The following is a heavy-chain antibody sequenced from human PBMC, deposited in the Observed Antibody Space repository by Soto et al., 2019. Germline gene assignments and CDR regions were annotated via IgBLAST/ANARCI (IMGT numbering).Heavy chain of an antibody. J-gene: IGHJ3*02. Sequence: EVQLLESGGGLVQPGGSLRLSCAASGFTFSSYAMSWVRQAPGKGLEWASGIGSSGTTYYADSAKGRYTISRDNSKNTRYLQMNSLRADDTAVYYCAKKGYCSGGNCLHAFDIWGQGTMVTVSS. CDR3: AKKGYCSGGNCLHAFDI. V-gene: IGHV3-23*01. CDR1: GFTFSSYA. D-gene: IGHD2-15*01. CDR2: IGSSGTT.